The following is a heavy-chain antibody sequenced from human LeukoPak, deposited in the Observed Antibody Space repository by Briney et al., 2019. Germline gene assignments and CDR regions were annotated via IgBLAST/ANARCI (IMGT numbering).Heavy chain of an antibody. V-gene: IGHV5-51*01. CDR1: GYSFTTYW. Sequence: GESLKISCKGSGYSFTTYWIGWVRHMPGKGLECMGIIYPGDSDTRYSPSFQGQVTISADKSISTAYLQWSSLKASDTAMYYCARYDNWNDPEIDYWGQGTLVTVSS. CDR2: IYPGDSDT. CDR3: ARYDNWNDPEIDY. D-gene: IGHD1-20*01. J-gene: IGHJ4*02.